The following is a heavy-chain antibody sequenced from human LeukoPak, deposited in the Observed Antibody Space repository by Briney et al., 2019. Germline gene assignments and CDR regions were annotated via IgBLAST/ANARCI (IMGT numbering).Heavy chain of an antibody. J-gene: IGHJ4*02. D-gene: IGHD1-14*01. CDR1: GFTFSSYW. V-gene: IGHV3-7*04. CDR2: IKHDGSEE. Sequence: QAGRSLRLSCAASGFTFSSYWMTWVRQAPGKGLEWVANIKHDGSEEYYVDSVKGRFTISRDNAKNSLYLQMNSLRAEDTAVYYCARAINVDYWGQGTLVTVSS. CDR3: ARAINVDY.